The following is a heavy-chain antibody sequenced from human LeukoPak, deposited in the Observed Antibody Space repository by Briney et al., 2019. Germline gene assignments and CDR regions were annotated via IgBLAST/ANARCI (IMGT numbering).Heavy chain of an antibody. CDR2: IKQDGSEK. V-gene: IGHV3-7*01. CDR3: ARGDPIYDFWSGRDH. CDR1: GFTFSSYW. J-gene: IGHJ4*02. Sequence: GGSLRLSCAASGFTFSSYWMSWVRQAPGKGLEWVANIKQDGSEKYYVVSVKGRFTISRDNAKNSLYLQMNSLRAEDTAVYYCARGDPIYDFWSGRDHWGQGSLVSVSS. D-gene: IGHD3-3*01.